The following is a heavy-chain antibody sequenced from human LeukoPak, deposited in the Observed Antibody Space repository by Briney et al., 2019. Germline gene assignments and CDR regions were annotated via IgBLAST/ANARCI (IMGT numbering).Heavy chain of an antibody. Sequence: ASVKVSCKASGYTFNNYGISWVRQAPGQGLEWMGWINPNDGDTNYAQKFQGRVTMTRDTSISTAHMEVSRLRSDDTAVYYCARANFLYCSSSTCLFDYWGQGTLVTVSS. D-gene: IGHD2-2*01. CDR2: INPNDGDT. CDR1: GYTFNNYG. V-gene: IGHV1-2*02. CDR3: ARANFLYCSSSTCLFDY. J-gene: IGHJ4*02.